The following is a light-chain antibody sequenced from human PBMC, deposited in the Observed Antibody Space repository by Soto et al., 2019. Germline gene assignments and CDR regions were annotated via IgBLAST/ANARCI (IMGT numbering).Light chain of an antibody. J-gene: IGLJ2*01. Sequence: QSALTQPASVSGAPGQSITISCTGTSSDVGGHNYVSWYQQHPGKAPKLMIYEVRNRPSGISNRFSGSKSGNTASLTISGRQAEDEADYYCSSYTSSSTLVFGGGTKRTGL. V-gene: IGLV2-14*01. CDR1: SSDVGGHNY. CDR3: SSYTSSSTLV. CDR2: EVR.